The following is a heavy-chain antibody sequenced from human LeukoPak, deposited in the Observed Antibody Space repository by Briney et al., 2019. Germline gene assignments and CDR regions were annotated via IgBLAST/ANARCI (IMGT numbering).Heavy chain of an antibody. D-gene: IGHD3-3*01. Sequence: PGGSLRLSCAASGFIFSDYYMTWIRQAPGKGLEWLSYISSTDTTMYQADSVKGRFTVSRDDAKNSLYLQMDSLRAEDTAVYYCARGGVFGATYSWFDPWGQGTLVTASS. CDR2: ISSTDTTM. J-gene: IGHJ5*02. CDR3: ARGGVFGATYSWFDP. V-gene: IGHV3-11*01. CDR1: GFIFSDYY.